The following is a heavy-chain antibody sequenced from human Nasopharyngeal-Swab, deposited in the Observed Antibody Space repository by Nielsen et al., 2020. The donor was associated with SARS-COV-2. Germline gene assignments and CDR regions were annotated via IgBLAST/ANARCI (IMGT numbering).Heavy chain of an antibody. Sequence: ASVKVSCKASGYTFTGYYMHWVRQAPGQGLEWMGWINPNNGGTNYAQKFQGRVTMTRDTSISTAYMELSRLRSDDTAVYYCARESIAAAGRDFDYWGQGTLVTVSS. CDR3: ARESIAAAGRDFDY. J-gene: IGHJ4*02. CDR2: INPNNGGT. V-gene: IGHV1-2*02. D-gene: IGHD6-13*01. CDR1: GYTFTGYY.